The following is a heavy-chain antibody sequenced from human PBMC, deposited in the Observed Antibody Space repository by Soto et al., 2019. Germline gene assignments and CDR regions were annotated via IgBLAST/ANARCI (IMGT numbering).Heavy chain of an antibody. V-gene: IGHV4-39*07. CDR2: IYYSGST. Sequence: SETLSLTCTVSGGSISSSSYYWGWIRQPPGKGLEWIGSIYYSGSTYYNPSLKSRVTISVDTSKNTLYLQMNSLRAEDTAVYYCASVGAARDYYFDYWGQGTLVTVSS. J-gene: IGHJ4*02. D-gene: IGHD6-6*01. CDR1: GGSISSSSYY. CDR3: ASVGAARDYYFDY.